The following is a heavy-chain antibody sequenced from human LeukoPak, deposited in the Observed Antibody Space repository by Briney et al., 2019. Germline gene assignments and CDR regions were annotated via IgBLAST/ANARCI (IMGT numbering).Heavy chain of an antibody. D-gene: IGHD3-22*01. V-gene: IGHV3-15*01. CDR2: IKSKTDGGTT. CDR1: GFTVSRSY. J-gene: IGHJ4*02. Sequence: GSLRLSCAASGFTVSRSYMSWVRQAPGKGLEWVGRIKSKTDGGTTDYAAPVKGRFTISRDDSKNTLYLQMNSLKTEDTAVYYRTTDPSYYYDSSGRDYWGQGTLVTVSS. CDR3: TTDPSYYYDSSGRDY.